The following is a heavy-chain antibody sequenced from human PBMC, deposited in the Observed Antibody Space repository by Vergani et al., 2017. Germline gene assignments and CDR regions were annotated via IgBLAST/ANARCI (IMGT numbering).Heavy chain of an antibody. CDR2: IHNSGST. CDR1: GVSITSGSYY. V-gene: IGHV4-61*02. D-gene: IGHD3-10*01. CDR3: AGDLSGSGRPLDY. J-gene: IGHJ4*02. Sequence: QVQLQESGPGLVKPSQTLSLSCTVSGVSITSGSYYWNWIRQPAGKGLEWIGRIHNSGSTDYNPSLKSRVTVSIDTSKNQVSLKLRSVTAADTAVYYCAGDLSGSGRPLDYWGQGTLVTVSS.